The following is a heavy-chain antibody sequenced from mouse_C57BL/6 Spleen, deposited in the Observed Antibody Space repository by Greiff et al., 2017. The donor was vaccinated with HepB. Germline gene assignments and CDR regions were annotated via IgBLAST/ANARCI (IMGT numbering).Heavy chain of an antibody. CDR3: ARSGELGFYAMDY. CDR2: INPSNGGT. J-gene: IGHJ4*01. CDR1: GYTFTSYW. D-gene: IGHD4-1*01. Sequence: LQQPGTELVKPGASVKLSCKASGYTFTSYWMHWVKQRPGQGLEWIGNINPSNGGTNYNEKFKSKATLTVDKSSSTAYMQLSSLTSEDSAVYYCARSGELGFYAMDYWGQGTSVTVSS. V-gene: IGHV1-53*01.